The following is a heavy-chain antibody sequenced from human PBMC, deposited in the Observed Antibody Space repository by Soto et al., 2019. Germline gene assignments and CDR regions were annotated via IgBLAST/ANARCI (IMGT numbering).Heavy chain of an antibody. D-gene: IGHD5-12*01. CDR3: ARDNGGYDPYYWYYGMDV. Sequence: EVQLVESGGGLVKPGGSLTLSCAASGFTFSSYTMNWVRQSPGKGLEWVSSISGSSSLINYADSVKGRFSISRDNAKNSLFLQVNSLRAEDTAVYYCARDNGGYDPYYWYYGMDVWGQGTTVTVSS. J-gene: IGHJ6*02. CDR1: GFTFSSYT. V-gene: IGHV3-21*02. CDR2: ISGSSSLI.